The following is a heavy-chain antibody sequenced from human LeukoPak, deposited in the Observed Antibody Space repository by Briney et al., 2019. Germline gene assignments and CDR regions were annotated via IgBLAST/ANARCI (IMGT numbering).Heavy chain of an antibody. D-gene: IGHD3-10*01. CDR3: ARRLVGQTFDY. CDR2: IYHSGST. V-gene: IGHV4-61*01. Sequence: SETLSLTCSVSGGSVSSNNYQWNWIRQPPGKGLEWIGDIYHSGSTNYNPSLKSRVTISVDTSKNQFSLKLSSVTAADTAVYYCARRLVGQTFDYWGQGTLVTASS. J-gene: IGHJ4*02. CDR1: GGSVSSNNYQ.